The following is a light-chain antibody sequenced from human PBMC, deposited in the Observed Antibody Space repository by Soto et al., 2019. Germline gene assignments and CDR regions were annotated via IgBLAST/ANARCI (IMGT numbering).Light chain of an antibody. Sequence: AIQMTQSPSSLSASVGDRVTITCRASQGIRNDLGWYQQKPGKAPKLLIYAASSLQSGVPSRFSGSGSGTDFTLTISSLQPEDFASCYCLQDYNYPRTFGQGTKVDIK. CDR2: AAS. CDR1: QGIRND. CDR3: LQDYNYPRT. J-gene: IGKJ1*01. V-gene: IGKV1-6*01.